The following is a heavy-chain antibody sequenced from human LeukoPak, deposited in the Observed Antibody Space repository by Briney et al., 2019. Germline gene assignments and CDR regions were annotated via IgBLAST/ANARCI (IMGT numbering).Heavy chain of an antibody. CDR1: GYSFTDYY. CDR2: MNPNSGNT. Sequence: ASVKVSCKASGYSFTDYYIHWARQATGQGLEWMGWMNPNSGNTVYAQKFQGRVTITRNTSISTAYMELSSLRSEDTAVYYCARTLNCSSTSCYKNYYGMDVWGQGTTVTVSS. CDR3: ARTLNCSSTSCYKNYYGMDV. V-gene: IGHV1-8*02. D-gene: IGHD2-2*02. J-gene: IGHJ6*02.